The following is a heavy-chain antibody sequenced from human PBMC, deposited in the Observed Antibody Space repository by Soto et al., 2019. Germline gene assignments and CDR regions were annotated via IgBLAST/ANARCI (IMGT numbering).Heavy chain of an antibody. Sequence: QVQLQESGPGLVKPSETLSLTCAVSGYSISSGCFWGWIRQPPGKGLEWIANMYHDGNTHYNPSLKSRVTMSVDTSKNQFYLKVTSVTAADTAVYYCATANWSHHYFDPWGQGTLVTVSS. V-gene: IGHV4-38-2*01. CDR3: ATANWSHHYFDP. D-gene: IGHD1-1*01. J-gene: IGHJ5*02. CDR2: MYHDGNT. CDR1: GYSISSGCF.